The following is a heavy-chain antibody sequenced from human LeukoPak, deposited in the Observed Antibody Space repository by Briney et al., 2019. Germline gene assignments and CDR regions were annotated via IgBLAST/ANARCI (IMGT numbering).Heavy chain of an antibody. CDR3: SRDGPIGP. J-gene: IGHJ4*02. CDR1: GGSISSYY. D-gene: IGHD2-15*01. V-gene: IGHV4-59*01. CDR2: IYSSGST. Sequence: SETLSLTCSVTGGSISSYYWSWIRQPPGKGLEWVGYIYSSGSTTYNPSPKSRVTTSVGTSKNQFSRIGTSVTAAATAADYFSRDGPIGPWRQATLVTVPS.